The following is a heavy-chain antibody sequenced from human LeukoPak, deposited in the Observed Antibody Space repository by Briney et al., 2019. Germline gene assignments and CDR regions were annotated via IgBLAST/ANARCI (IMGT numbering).Heavy chain of an antibody. CDR3: ARGAIVVDNNWFDP. Sequence: SETLSLTCTVSGGSISSYYWSWIRQPPGKGLEWIGYIYYSGSTNYNPSLKSRVTISVDTSKNQFSLKLSSVTAADTAVYYCARGAIVVDNNWFDPWGQGTLVTVSS. CDR1: GGSISSYY. D-gene: IGHD3-22*01. J-gene: IGHJ5*02. V-gene: IGHV4-59*01. CDR2: IYYSGST.